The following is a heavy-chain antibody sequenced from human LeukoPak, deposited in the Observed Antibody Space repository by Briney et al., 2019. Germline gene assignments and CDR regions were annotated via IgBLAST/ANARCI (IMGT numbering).Heavy chain of an antibody. D-gene: IGHD6-19*01. CDR3: ARVYSSGWYVDY. J-gene: IGHJ4*02. CDR1: GGSISSYY. Sequence: SETLSLTCTVSGGSISSYYWSWIRQPPGKGLEWIGYIYYSGSTNYNPSLKSRVTISVDTSKNQFSLKLSSVTAADTAVYYCARVYSSGWYVDYWGQGTLVTVSS. CDR2: IYYSGST. V-gene: IGHV4-59*01.